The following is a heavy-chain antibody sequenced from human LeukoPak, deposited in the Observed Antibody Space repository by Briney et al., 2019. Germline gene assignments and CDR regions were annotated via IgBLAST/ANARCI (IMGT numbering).Heavy chain of an antibody. V-gene: IGHV3-33*01. D-gene: IGHD1-26*01. CDR1: GFTFSSYG. CDR3: ARSWEWELLGGFDY. CDR2: IWYDGSNK. J-gene: IGHJ4*02. Sequence: GGSLRLSCAASGFTFSSYGMHWVRQAPGKGLEWVAVIWYDGSNKYYADSVKGRFTISRDNSKNTLYLQMNSLRAEDTAVYYCARSWEWELLGGFDYCGQGALVTVSS.